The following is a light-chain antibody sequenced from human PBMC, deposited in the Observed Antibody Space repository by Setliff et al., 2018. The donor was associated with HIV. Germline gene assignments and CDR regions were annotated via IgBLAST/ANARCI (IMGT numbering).Light chain of an antibody. V-gene: IGLV2-11*01. Sequence: QSALTQPHSVSGSPGQSVTISCTGTSSDVGGYNYVSWYQQHPGKAPKLIIYDVTKRPSGVPDRFSGSKSGNTASLIISGLQAEDEALYYCCSYAGSYTEVFGAGTKVTVL. J-gene: IGLJ1*01. CDR3: CSYAGSYTEV. CDR2: DVT. CDR1: SSDVGGYNY.